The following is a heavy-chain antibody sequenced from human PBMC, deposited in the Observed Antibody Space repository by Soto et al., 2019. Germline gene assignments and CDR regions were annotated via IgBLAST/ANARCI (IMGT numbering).Heavy chain of an antibody. V-gene: IGHV3-9*01. CDR2: ISGYGGSI. J-gene: IGHJ2*01. CDR1: GFTFDDYA. Sequence: EVQLVESGGGLVQPGRSLRLSCAASGFTFDDYALHWVRQAPGKGLEWGAGISGYGGSIGYADSVKGRFTISRDNAKNSLYLQMNSLRTEDTALYTCAKDGRDGDSSGWYFWYFDLWGRGTLVTVSS. D-gene: IGHD6-19*01. CDR3: AKDGRDGDSSGWYFWYFDL.